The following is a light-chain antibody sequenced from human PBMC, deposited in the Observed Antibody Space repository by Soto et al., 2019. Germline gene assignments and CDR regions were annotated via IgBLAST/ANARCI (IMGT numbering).Light chain of an antibody. CDR1: QSVLYSSKNKNY. CDR3: QQYYSNPELT. Sequence: DIVMTQSPDSLAVSLGERATINCKSSQSVLYSSKNKNYLAWYQQKPGQPPKLLIYWASTRESGVPDRFSGSGSGTDFTLTISSLQAGDVAVYYCQQYYSNPELTFGGGTKVDIK. J-gene: IGKJ4*01. V-gene: IGKV4-1*01. CDR2: WAS.